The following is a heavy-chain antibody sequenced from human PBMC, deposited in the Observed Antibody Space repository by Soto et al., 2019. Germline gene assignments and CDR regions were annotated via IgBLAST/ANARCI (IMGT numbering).Heavy chain of an antibody. CDR3: ARVAYYDILTGYNNWFDP. J-gene: IGHJ5*02. D-gene: IGHD3-9*01. CDR1: GGSISSYY. V-gene: IGHV4-59*01. Sequence: SETLSLTCTVSGGSISSYYWSWIRQPPGKGLEWIGYIYYSGSTNYNPSLKSRVTISVDTSKNQFSLKLSSVTAADTAVYYCARVAYYDILTGYNNWFDPWGQGTLVTVSS. CDR2: IYYSGST.